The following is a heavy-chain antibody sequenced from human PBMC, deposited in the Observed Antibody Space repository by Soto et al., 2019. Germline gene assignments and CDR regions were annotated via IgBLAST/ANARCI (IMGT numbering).Heavy chain of an antibody. CDR1: GYTFTSYA. D-gene: IGHD2-2*01. J-gene: IGHJ6*02. CDR2: INPNSGGT. Sequence: ASVKVSCKASGYTFTSYAMHWVRQAPGQGLEWMGWINPNSGGTNYAQKFQGWVTMTRDTSISTAYMELSRLRSDDTAVYYCARTHCISTSCYSPYYYYGMDVWGQGTTVTV. V-gene: IGHV1-2*04. CDR3: ARTHCISTSCYSPYYYYGMDV.